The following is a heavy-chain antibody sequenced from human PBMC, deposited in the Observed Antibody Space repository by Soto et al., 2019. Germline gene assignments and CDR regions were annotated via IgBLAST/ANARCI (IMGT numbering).Heavy chain of an antibody. CDR1: GFTFSSYI. V-gene: IGHV3-21*01. CDR2: ISSSSSYI. J-gene: IGHJ4*02. D-gene: IGHD6-6*01. CDR3: ATASIAGNYFDY. Sequence: PGGSLRLSCAASGFTFSSYIMNWVRQAPGKGLEWVSSISSSSSYIYYADSVKGRFTISRDNAKNSLYLQMNSLRAEDTAVYYCATASIAGNYFDYWGQGTLVTVSS.